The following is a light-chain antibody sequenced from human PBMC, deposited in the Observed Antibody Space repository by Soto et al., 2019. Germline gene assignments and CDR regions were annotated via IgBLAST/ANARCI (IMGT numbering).Light chain of an antibody. J-gene: IGKJ1*01. Sequence: EIVMTQSPATLSVSPGERATLSCRASQSVSSNLAWYQQKPGQAPRLLIYGASTRATGIPARFSGSGSGTESTLTITILQSEDFAVYYCQQYNNWARTFGQGTKVEIK. CDR3: QQYNNWART. CDR2: GAS. CDR1: QSVSSN. V-gene: IGKV3-15*01.